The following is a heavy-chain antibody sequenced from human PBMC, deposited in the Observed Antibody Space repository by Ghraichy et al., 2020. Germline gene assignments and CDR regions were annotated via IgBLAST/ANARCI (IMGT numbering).Heavy chain of an antibody. CDR3: ARTGTYGPFDS. J-gene: IGHJ4*02. CDR1: GFTFSDYS. V-gene: IGHV3-48*01. Sequence: GESLNISCAASGFTFSDYSMNWILQAPGKGLEWVSYISSVSNTIYYADSVKGRFTISRDNAKNSLFLQINSLRGEDTAVYYCARTGTYGPFDSWGPGTLVTVSS. D-gene: IGHD1-7*01. CDR2: ISSVSNTI.